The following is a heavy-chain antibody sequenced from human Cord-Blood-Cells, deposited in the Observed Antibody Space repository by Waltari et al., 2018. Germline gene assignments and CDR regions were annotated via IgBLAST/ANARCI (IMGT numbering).Heavy chain of an antibody. CDR2: FDPEDGET. D-gene: IGHD4-17*01. V-gene: IGHV1-24*01. J-gene: IGHJ3*02. CDR3: ATAGDYGGNSVFAVDI. Sequence: QVQLVQSGAEVKKPGASVKVSCKVSGYTLTELSMHWVRQAPGKGLEWMGGFDPEDGETIYAQKFQGRVTMTEDTSTDTAYMELSSLRSEDTAVYYCATAGDYGGNSVFAVDIWGQGTMVTVSS. CDR1: GYTLTELS.